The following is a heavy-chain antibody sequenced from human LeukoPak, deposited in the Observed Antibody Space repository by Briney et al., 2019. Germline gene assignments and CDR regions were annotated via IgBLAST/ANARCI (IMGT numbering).Heavy chain of an antibody. V-gene: IGHV4-30-2*01. D-gene: IGHD3-9*01. J-gene: IGHJ6*04. CDR3: ARAGPRGLRYFDWSPMV. Sequence: SETLSLTCTVSGGSISSGGYYWSWIRQPPGKGLEWIGYIYHSGSTYYNPSLKGRVTISVDRSKNQFSLKLSSVTAADTAVYYCARAGPRGLRYFDWSPMVWGKGTTVTVSS. CDR1: GGSISSGGYY. CDR2: IYHSGST.